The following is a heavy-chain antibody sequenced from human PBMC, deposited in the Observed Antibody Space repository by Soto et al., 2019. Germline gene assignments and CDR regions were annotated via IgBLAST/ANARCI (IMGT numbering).Heavy chain of an antibody. J-gene: IGHJ3*02. CDR1: GFIVSDTY. CDR3: AREPRYWRGGSCSITGDAFDI. CDR2: ISNRGDT. V-gene: IGHV3-66*01. D-gene: IGHD2-15*01. Sequence: EVHLVESGGGLVQPGGSLRLSCTASGFIVSDTYMNWVRQAPGKGLEWVSVISNRGDTHYADSVRGRFSLSRDIADNTLHLQMNNRRVEDTAVYYCAREPRYWRGGSCSITGDAFDIWGQGTMVTVSS.